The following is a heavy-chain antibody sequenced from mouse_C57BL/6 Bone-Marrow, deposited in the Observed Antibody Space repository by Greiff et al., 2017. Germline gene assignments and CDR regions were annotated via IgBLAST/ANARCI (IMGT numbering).Heavy chain of an antibody. CDR3: SRKRGSTIVSYWYFDV. CDR1: GYTFTSYW. CDR2: ITPSSGNT. Sequence: QVQLQQSGAELAKPGASVKLSCKASGYTFTSYWMHWVKQRPGQGLEWIGYITPSSGNTKYNQKFKDKATLTADKSSSTAYMQRSCRTYENSAVYYGSRKRGSTIVSYWYFDVWGTGTTVTVSS. D-gene: IGHD2-12*01. J-gene: IGHJ1*03. V-gene: IGHV1-7*01.